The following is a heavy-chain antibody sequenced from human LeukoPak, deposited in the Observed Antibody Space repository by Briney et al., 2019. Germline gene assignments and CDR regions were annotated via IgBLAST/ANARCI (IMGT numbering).Heavy chain of an antibody. CDR1: GGSISSYN. CDR2: VYYTGST. D-gene: IGHD3-3*01. Sequence: PSETLSLTCSVSGGSISSYNWSWIRQPPGRGLEWIGYVYYTGSTNYNPSLKSRVTISVDTSKNQFSLKLSSVTAADTAVYYCARHPSFGMVIESWGQGTLATVSS. CDR3: ARHPSFGMVIES. V-gene: IGHV4-59*08. J-gene: IGHJ4*02.